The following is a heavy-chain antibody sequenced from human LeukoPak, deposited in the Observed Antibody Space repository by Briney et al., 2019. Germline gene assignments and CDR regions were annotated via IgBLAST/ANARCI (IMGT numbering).Heavy chain of an antibody. J-gene: IGHJ4*02. CDR1: GFTFNNYR. D-gene: IGHD3-3*01. CDR2: IKGDTSYA. CDR3: ARDNDVWSLDF. Sequence: GGSLRLSCAASGFTFNNYRMHWVRQAPGKGLVWVSRIKGDTSYANYADSVKGRFTISRDNAKNTLYLQMNSLRVEDTAVYYCARDNDVWSLDFWGQGSLVTVSS. V-gene: IGHV3-74*01.